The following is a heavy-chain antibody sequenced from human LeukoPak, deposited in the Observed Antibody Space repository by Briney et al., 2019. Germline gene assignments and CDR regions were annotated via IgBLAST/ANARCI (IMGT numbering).Heavy chain of an antibody. CDR2: INHSGST. J-gene: IGHJ4*02. CDR3: ARGVYIAAAQYAY. D-gene: IGHD6-13*01. V-gene: IGHV4-34*01. CDR1: GGSISSYY. Sequence: SETLSLTCTVSGGSISSYYWSWIRQPPGKGLEWIGEINHSGSTNYNPSLKSRVTISVDTSKNQLSLKLSSVTAADTAVYYCARGVYIAAAQYAYWGQGTLVTVSS.